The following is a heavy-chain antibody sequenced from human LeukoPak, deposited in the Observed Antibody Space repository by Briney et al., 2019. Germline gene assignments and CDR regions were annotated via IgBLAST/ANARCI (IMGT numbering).Heavy chain of an antibody. Sequence: SVKVSCKASGYTFTSYAISWVRQAPGQGLEWMGGIIPIFGTANYAQKFQGRVTITADESTSTAYMELSSLRSEDTAVYYCARVEGLSPHVVRGVTSFDYWGQGTLVTVSS. CDR1: GYTFTSYA. CDR3: ARVEGLSPHVVRGVTSFDY. CDR2: IIPIFGTA. J-gene: IGHJ4*02. V-gene: IGHV1-69*13. D-gene: IGHD3-10*01.